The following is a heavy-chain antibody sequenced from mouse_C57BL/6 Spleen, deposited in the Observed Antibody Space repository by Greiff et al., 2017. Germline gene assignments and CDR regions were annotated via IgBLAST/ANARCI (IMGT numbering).Heavy chain of an antibody. CDR1: GYAFSSYW. V-gene: IGHV1-80*01. CDR3: AREAPLDYGSTLFAY. J-gene: IGHJ3*01. CDR2: IYPGDGDT. Sequence: LQQSGASVKISCKASGYAFSSYWMNWVKQRPGKGLEWIGQIYPGDGDTNYNGKFKGKATLTADKSSSTAYMQLSSLTSEDSAVYFCAREAPLDYGSTLFAYWGQGTLVTVSA. D-gene: IGHD1-1*01.